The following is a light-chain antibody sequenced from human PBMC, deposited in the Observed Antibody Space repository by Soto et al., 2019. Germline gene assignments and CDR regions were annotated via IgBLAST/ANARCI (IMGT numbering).Light chain of an antibody. V-gene: IGLV2-14*01. CDR1: SSDVGGYNY. Sequence: QSVLTQPASVSGSPGQSITISCTGTSSDVGGYNYVSWYQQHPGKAPKLMIYDVSNRPSGVSNRFSGSKSGNTASLTISGLQGEDEADYYCSSYTSSSKGVFGTGTKVTVL. CDR3: SSYTSSSKGV. J-gene: IGLJ1*01. CDR2: DVS.